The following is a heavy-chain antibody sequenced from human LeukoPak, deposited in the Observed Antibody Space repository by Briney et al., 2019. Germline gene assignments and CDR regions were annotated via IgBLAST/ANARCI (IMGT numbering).Heavy chain of an antibody. CDR3: ATHRRSGSGGSENAFEI. Sequence: SETLSLTCAVSGGSISSNNWWNWVRQPPGKGLEWIGEIYHSGSTNYNPSLKSRVSISVDKSKNQFSLKLNSVTAADTAIYYCATHRRSGSGGSENAFEIWGQGTMVTVSS. V-gene: IGHV4-4*02. CDR2: IYHSGST. CDR1: GGSISSNNW. D-gene: IGHD5-12*01. J-gene: IGHJ3*02.